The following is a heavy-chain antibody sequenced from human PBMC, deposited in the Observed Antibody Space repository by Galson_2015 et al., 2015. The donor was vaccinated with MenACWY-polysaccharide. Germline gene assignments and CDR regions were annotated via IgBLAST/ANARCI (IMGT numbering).Heavy chain of an antibody. CDR2: INTNTGNP. V-gene: IGHV7-4-1*02. CDR3: ARDPKQKVTTVRTGRFCC. CDR1: GYTFTSYA. Sequence: SVKVSCKASGYTFTSYAMNWVRQAPGQGPEWMGWINTNTGNPTYAQGFTGRVVFSLDTSVSTAYLQISSLRAEDTAVYYCARDPKQKVTTVRTGRFCCWGQGTLVTVPS. D-gene: IGHD4-17*01. J-gene: IGHJ4*02.